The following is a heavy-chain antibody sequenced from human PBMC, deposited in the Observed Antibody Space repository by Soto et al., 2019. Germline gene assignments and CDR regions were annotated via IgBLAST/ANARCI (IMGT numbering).Heavy chain of an antibody. CDR2: INPSGGST. Sequence: ASVKVSCKASGYTFTSYYMRWVRQAPGQGLEWMGIINPSGGSTSYAQKFQGRVTMTRDTSTSTVYMELSSLRSEDTAVYYCARVTDYYDSSGYYYFDYWGQGTLVTVSS. CDR3: ARVTDYYDSSGYYYFDY. D-gene: IGHD3-22*01. V-gene: IGHV1-46*01. J-gene: IGHJ4*02. CDR1: GYTFTSYY.